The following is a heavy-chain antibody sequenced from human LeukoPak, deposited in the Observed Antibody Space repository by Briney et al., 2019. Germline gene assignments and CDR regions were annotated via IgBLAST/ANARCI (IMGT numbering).Heavy chain of an antibody. D-gene: IGHD6-19*01. Sequence: GGSLRLSCAASGFTFSSYAMSWVRQAPGKGLEWVSAISGSGGSTYYADSVKGRLTISRDNSKNTLSLHMNSLRADDTAVYYCAKDHGYSSGWNPFDYWGQGTLVTVSS. J-gene: IGHJ4*02. CDR1: GFTFSSYA. CDR2: ISGSGGST. CDR3: AKDHGYSSGWNPFDY. V-gene: IGHV3-23*01.